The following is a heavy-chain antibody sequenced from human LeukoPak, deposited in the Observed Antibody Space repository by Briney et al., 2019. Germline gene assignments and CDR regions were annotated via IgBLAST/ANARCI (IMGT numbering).Heavy chain of an antibody. CDR2: NDGGGNT. Sequence: GGSLRLSCAASGFTFSIYAMSWVRLAPGKGLEWVSTNDGGGNTYYADSVKNRFTISRDNSKNTLYVEMNSLRAEDMAVYYCARGLGGTGPDAFDIWGQGTVVTVSA. J-gene: IGHJ3*02. CDR1: GFTFSIYA. CDR3: ARGLGGTGPDAFDI. D-gene: IGHD1-1*01. V-gene: IGHV3-23*01.